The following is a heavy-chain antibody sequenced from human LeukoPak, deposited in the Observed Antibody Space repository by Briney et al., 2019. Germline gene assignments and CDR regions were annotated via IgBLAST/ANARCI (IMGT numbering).Heavy chain of an antibody. J-gene: IGHJ4*02. CDR3: AKDLCGGDCYIFDY. V-gene: IGHV3-30*18. D-gene: IGHD2-21*02. CDR2: ISYDGSNK. CDR1: GFTFSSYG. Sequence: PGGSLRLSCAASGFTFSSYGMHWVRPAPGKGLEWVATISYDGSNKYYADSVKGRFTISRDNSKSTLYLQMNSLRAEDTAVYYCAKDLCGGDCYIFDYWGQGTLVTVSS.